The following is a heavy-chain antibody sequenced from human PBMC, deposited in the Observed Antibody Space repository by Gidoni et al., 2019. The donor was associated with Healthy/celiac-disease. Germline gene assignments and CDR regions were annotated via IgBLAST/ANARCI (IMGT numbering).Heavy chain of an antibody. CDR2: IYYSGST. D-gene: IGHD2-21*01. Sequence: QLQLQESGPGLVKPSETLSLTCTVSGGSISSSSYYWGWIRQPPGKGLEWIGSIYYSGSTYYNPSLKSRVTISVDTSKNQFSLKLSSVTAADTAVYYCARALAYCGGDCYPNWFDPWGQGTLVTVSS. CDR3: ARALAYCGGDCYPNWFDP. J-gene: IGHJ5*02. V-gene: IGHV4-39*01. CDR1: GGSISSSSYY.